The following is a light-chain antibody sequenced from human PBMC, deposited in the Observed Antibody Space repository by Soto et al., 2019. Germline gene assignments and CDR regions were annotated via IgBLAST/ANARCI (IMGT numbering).Light chain of an antibody. Sequence: DIQMTQSPPTVSAFVGDRVTFSCRARQNIGYWLAWYQQKPGQAPVLLIEKTSSLQSGIASRFYGSGSGKDFSLTITSLQTDYVGTYYCQQYSRYWTVGPGTKVEIK. V-gene: IGKV1-5*03. CDR3: QQYSRYWT. J-gene: IGKJ1*01. CDR2: KTS. CDR1: QNIGYW.